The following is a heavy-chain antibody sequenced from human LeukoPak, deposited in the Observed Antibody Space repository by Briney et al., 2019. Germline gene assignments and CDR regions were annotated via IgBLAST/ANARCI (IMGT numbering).Heavy chain of an antibody. CDR3: AKGRYEIYDFWSEEAFDI. CDR2: ISYDGSNK. V-gene: IGHV3-30*18. D-gene: IGHD3-3*01. J-gene: IGHJ3*02. CDR1: GFTFSSYG. Sequence: QSGGSLRLSCAASGFTFSSYGMHWVRQAPGKGLEWVAVISYDGSNKYYADSVKGRFTISRDNSKNTLYLQMNSLRAEDTAMFYCAKGRYEIYDFWSEEAFDIWGQGTMVTVSS.